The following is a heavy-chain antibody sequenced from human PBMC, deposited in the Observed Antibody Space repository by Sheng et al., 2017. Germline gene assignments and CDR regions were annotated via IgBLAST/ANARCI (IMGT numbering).Heavy chain of an antibody. Sequence: QVQLQQWGAGLLKPSETLSLTCAVYGGSFSGYYCSWIRQPPGKGLEWIGEINHSGSTNYNPSLKSRVTISVDTSKNQFSLKLSSVTAADTAVYYCARRIGVISGSSTYYFDYWGQGTLVTVSS. CDR2: INHSGST. D-gene: IGHD1-26*01. CDR1: GGSFSGYY. V-gene: IGHV4-34*01. CDR3: ARRIGVISGSSTYYFDY. J-gene: IGHJ4*02.